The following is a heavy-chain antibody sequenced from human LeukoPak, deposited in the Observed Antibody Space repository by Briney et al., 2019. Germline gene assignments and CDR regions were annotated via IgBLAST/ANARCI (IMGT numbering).Heavy chain of an antibody. V-gene: IGHV3-23*01. CDR1: GCTINNYS. CDR2: ISGSGGTT. J-gene: IGHJ2*01. CDR3: AKGIAADADWYFDL. Sequence: GGSLSLTCAASGCTINNYSMSWVRQPPGKGLEWLSTISGSGGTTYRAYSVNGRIAISRDNSKDSLYLRMSSLRAGDTATYYCAKGIAADADWYFDLWGRGTLVIVSS. D-gene: IGHD6-13*01.